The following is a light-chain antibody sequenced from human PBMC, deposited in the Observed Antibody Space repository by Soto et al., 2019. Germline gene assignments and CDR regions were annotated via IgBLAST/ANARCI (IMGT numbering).Light chain of an antibody. V-gene: IGKV1-39*01. Sequence: DLQMTQSPSSLSASVGDRVTITCRASQSISSYLNWYQQKPGKAPNLLIYDASRLQSGVPSRFSGSGGGTDFTLSISSVQPEDFATYFCQQSYMDPITFGQGTRLEIK. CDR2: DAS. CDR1: QSISSY. J-gene: IGKJ5*01. CDR3: QQSYMDPIT.